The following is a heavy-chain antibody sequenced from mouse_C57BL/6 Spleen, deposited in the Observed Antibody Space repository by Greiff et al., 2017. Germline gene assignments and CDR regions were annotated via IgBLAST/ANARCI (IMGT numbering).Heavy chain of an antibody. CDR3: ARDPLSDRYFDV. Sequence: QVQLQQPGAELVMPGASVKLSCKASGYTFTSYWMHWVKQRPGQGLEWIGEIDPSDSYTNYNQKFKGKSTLAVDKSSSTAYMQLSSLTSEDSAVYYFARDPLSDRYFDVWGTGTTVTVSS. D-gene: IGHD3-2*01. CDR1: GYTFTSYW. V-gene: IGHV1-69*01. CDR2: IDPSDSYT. J-gene: IGHJ1*03.